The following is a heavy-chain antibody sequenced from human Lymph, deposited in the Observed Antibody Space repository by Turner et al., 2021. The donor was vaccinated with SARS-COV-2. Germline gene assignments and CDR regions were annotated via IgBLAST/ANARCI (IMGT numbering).Heavy chain of an antibody. V-gene: IGHV3-43*02. D-gene: IGHD5-12*01. CDR2: ISGDGGST. CDR1: GFTFDDYA. Sequence: DVQLLESGGGVVQPGWSVRLSCAASGFTFDDYAMNWFRQAPGKGLEWVALISGDGGSTYYADSVKGRFTISRDDSKNSLYLQINSLRTEDTALYYCAKEGLSGRRLQFVTYFAYWGQGTLVSVSS. J-gene: IGHJ4*02. CDR3: AKEGLSGRRLQFVTYFAY.